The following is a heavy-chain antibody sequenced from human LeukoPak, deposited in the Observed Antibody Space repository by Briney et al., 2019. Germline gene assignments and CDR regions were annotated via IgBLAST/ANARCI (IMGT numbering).Heavy chain of an antibody. J-gene: IGHJ4*02. Sequence: PGGSLRLSCAASGFSFDDYAMHWVRQAPGRGLEWVSHISEIGDSRYYTGSVRGRFTMSRDNSKNSLYLQMNSLRSEDTAVYYCGKDRSSGWYPLIDFWGQGIMVTVSS. CDR2: ISEIGDSR. CDR1: GFSFDDYA. D-gene: IGHD6-19*01. CDR3: GKDRSSGWYPLIDF. V-gene: IGHV3-43*02.